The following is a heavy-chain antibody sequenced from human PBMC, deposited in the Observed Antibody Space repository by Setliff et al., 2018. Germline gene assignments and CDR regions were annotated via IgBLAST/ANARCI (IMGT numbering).Heavy chain of an antibody. Sequence: SETLSLTCTVSGGSVSNSGFFWGWPRQAPGKGLEWIGNIYDSGRSNYNASLKSRLIITRDTSKNQISLKLTSVTAADTAVYYCGRGFSRIEGWGNWFDPWGQGILVTVSS. D-gene: IGHD2-15*01. CDR1: GGSVSNSGFF. V-gene: IGHV4-39*01. J-gene: IGHJ5*02. CDR2: IYDSGRS. CDR3: GRGFSRIEGWGNWFDP.